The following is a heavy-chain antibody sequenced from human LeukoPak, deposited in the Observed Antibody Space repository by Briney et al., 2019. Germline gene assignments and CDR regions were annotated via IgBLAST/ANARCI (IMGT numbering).Heavy chain of an antibody. CDR2: IYTSGST. D-gene: IGHD1-26*01. CDR1: GGSISSYY. V-gene: IGHV4-4*07. J-gene: IGHJ4*02. CDR3: ARGFYSRSYLYYFDY. Sequence: KPSETLSLTCTVSGGSISSYYGGWIRQPAGKGLGWLGRIYTSGSTNYNPSLKGRVTMSVDTSNNQFSLKLSSVTAADTAVYYCARGFYSRSYLYYFDYWGQGTLVTVAS.